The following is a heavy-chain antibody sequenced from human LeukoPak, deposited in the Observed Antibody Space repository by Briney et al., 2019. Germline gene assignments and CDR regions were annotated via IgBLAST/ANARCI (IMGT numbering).Heavy chain of an antibody. J-gene: IGHJ3*02. CDR3: AKDKRDTAMVTNDAFDI. Sequence: PGGSLRLSCAASGFTFSSYGMHWVRQAPGKGLEWVAFIRYDGSNKYYADSVKGRFTISRDNSKNTLYLQMNSLRAEDTAVYYCAKDKRDTAMVTNDAFDIWGQGTMVTVSS. CDR2: IRYDGSNK. CDR1: GFTFSSYG. V-gene: IGHV3-30*02. D-gene: IGHD5-18*01.